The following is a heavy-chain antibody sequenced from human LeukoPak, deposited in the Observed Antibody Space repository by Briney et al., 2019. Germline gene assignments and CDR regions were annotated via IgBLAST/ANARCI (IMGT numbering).Heavy chain of an antibody. CDR1: GFTFSSYG. Sequence: PGGSLRLSCAASGFTFSSYGMHWVRQAPGKGLEWVAFIRYDGSNKYYADSVKGRFTISRDNSKNTLYLQMNSLRAEDTAVYYCARLERDGYNVPIDYWGQGTLVTVSS. J-gene: IGHJ4*02. D-gene: IGHD5-24*01. CDR3: ARLERDGYNVPIDY. V-gene: IGHV3-30*02. CDR2: IRYDGSNK.